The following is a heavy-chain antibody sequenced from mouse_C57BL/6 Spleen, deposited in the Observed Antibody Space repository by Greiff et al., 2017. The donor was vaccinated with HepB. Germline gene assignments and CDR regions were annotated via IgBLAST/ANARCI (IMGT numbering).Heavy chain of an antibody. J-gene: IGHJ2*01. CDR1: GFNIKDDY. D-gene: IGHD4-1*01. V-gene: IGHV14-4*01. CDR2: IDPENGDT. CDR3: TPLTGSYYFDY. Sequence: VQLQQSGAELVRPGASVKLSCTASGFNIKDDYMHWVKQRPEQGLEWIGWIDPENGDTEYASKFQGKATITADTSSNKAYMQLSSLTSEDTAVYYCTPLTGSYYFDYWGQGTTLTVSS.